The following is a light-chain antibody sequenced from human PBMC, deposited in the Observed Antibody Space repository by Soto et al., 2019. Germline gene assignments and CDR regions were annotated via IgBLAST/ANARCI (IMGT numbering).Light chain of an antibody. CDR3: PQCGSSPSP. V-gene: IGKV3-20*01. J-gene: IGKJ2*01. CDR1: QSVDSSY. Sequence: EIVLTQSPGTLSLSPGERVTLSCRASQSVDSSYLAWYQQKPGQAPRLLISGASSRATGIPDRFSGSGSGTEFTLPISRLEPEDFAIYYCPQCGSSPSPFGQGTKLEIK. CDR2: GAS.